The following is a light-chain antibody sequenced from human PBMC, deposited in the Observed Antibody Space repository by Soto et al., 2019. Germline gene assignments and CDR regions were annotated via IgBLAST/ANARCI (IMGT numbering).Light chain of an antibody. CDR3: QQYGSSPPYT. CDR1: QSVSNNY. V-gene: IGKV3-20*01. Sequence: EVVLTQSPGTLSLSPGERASLSCRASQSVSNNYLAWYQQKPDQSPKLLIFGSSDRATGIPDRFSGSGSGTDFTLTISRLEPDDFAVYYCQQYGSSPPYTFGQGTKLEIK. J-gene: IGKJ2*01. CDR2: GSS.